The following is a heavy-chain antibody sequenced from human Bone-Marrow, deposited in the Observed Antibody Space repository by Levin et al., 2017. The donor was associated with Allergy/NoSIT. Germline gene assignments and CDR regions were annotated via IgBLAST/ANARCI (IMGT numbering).Heavy chain of an antibody. CDR2: IIPIFGTA. Sequence: SVKVSCKASGGTFSSYAFSWVRQAPGQGLEWMGGIIPIFGTANYAQKFQGRVTITADESTSTAYMELSSLRSEDTAVYYCARTLGYCISTSCDYYGMDVWGQGTTVTVSS. V-gene: IGHV1-69*13. D-gene: IGHD2-2*01. J-gene: IGHJ6*02. CDR1: GGTFSSYA. CDR3: ARTLGYCISTSCDYYGMDV.